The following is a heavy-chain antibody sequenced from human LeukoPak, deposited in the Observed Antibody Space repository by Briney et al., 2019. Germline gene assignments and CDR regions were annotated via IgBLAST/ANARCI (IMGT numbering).Heavy chain of an antibody. CDR1: GGTFSSYA. J-gene: IGHJ4*02. CDR3: ARAGYCSGGSCFALDY. D-gene: IGHD2-15*01. V-gene: IGHV1-69*04. CDR2: IIHIFGIA. Sequence: GSSVKVSCKASGGTFSSYAISWVRQAPGQGLEWMGRIIHIFGIANYAQKFQGRVTITADKSTSTAYMELSSLRSEDTAVYYCARAGYCSGGSCFALDYRGQGTLVTVSS.